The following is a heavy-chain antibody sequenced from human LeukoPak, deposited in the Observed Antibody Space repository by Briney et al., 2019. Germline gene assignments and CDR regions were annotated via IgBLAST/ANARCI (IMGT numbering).Heavy chain of an antibody. D-gene: IGHD3-16*02. CDR2: INPSGSST. V-gene: IGHV1-46*01. J-gene: IGHJ5*02. CDR3: ARDNSVGDIAWWFDP. CDR1: GYTFTSYG. Sequence: ASVKVSCKASGYTFTSYGISWVRQAPGQGLEWMGLINPSGSSTLYAQKFQGRVTMTRDMSTTTDYMELSSLRSEDTAVYYCARDNSVGDIAWWFDPWGQGTLVTVSS.